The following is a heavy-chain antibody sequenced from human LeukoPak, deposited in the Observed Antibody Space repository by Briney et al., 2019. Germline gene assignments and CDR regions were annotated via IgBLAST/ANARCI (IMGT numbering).Heavy chain of an antibody. CDR2: ITSRSTTV. Sequence: GGSLRLSCAASGFTFSDYYMSWIRQAPGKGLEWVSLITSRSTTVHYADSVKGRFTISRDNAKNTLFLQMNSLRVDNTAVYYCAREGIAVAGTRSILRFWFDPWGQGTLVTVSS. CDR1: GFTFSDYY. V-gene: IGHV3-11*04. CDR3: AREGIAVAGTRSILRFWFDP. J-gene: IGHJ5*02. D-gene: IGHD6-19*01.